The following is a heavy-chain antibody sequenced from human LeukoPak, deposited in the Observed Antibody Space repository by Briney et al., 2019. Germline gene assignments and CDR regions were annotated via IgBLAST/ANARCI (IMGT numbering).Heavy chain of an antibody. Sequence: ASVKVSCKASGYTFTGYYMHWVRQAPGQGLEWMGRIIPILGIANYAQKFQGRVTITADKSTSTAYMELSSLRSEDTAVYYCARDRIAAEVDWGQGTLVTVSS. D-gene: IGHD6-13*01. V-gene: IGHV1-69*04. CDR3: ARDRIAAEVD. J-gene: IGHJ4*02. CDR2: IIPILGIA. CDR1: GYTFTGYY.